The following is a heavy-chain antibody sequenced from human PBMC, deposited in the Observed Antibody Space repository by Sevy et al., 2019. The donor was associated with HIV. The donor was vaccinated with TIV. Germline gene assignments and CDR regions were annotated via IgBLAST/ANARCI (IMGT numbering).Heavy chain of an antibody. V-gene: IGHV1-2*02. Sequence: ASVKVSCKASGYTFTVQYIHWVRQAPGQGLEWMGWINPKSGGSNYSQEFQGRVTMTRDTSISTAYMEVSGLTSDDTAVYYCARDLRLRGYNYSSSDYWGQGTLVTVSS. CDR3: ARDLRLRGYNYSSSDY. CDR1: GYTFTVQY. J-gene: IGHJ4*02. D-gene: IGHD5-12*01. CDR2: INPKSGGS.